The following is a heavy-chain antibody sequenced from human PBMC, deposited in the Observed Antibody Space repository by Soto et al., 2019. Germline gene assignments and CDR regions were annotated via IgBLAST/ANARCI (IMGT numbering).Heavy chain of an antibody. J-gene: IGHJ4*02. CDR1: GYTFTSYD. CDR2: INPNSGNI. V-gene: IGHV1-8*01. Sequence: ASVKVSCKASGYTFTSYDINWVRQATGHGLEWMGWINPNSGNIGYAQKFQGRVTMTRGTAIRTAYMEVSRLRSDDTAVYYCARGRASGSYYLLDYWGQGTLVTVSS. D-gene: IGHD3-10*01. CDR3: ARGRASGSYYLLDY.